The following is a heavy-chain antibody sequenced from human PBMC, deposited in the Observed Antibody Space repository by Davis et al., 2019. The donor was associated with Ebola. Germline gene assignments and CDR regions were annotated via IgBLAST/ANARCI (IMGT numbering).Heavy chain of an antibody. V-gene: IGHV3-23*01. CDR1: GFTFSSYA. CDR2: ISGSGGSS. D-gene: IGHD3-16*01. Sequence: GESLKISCAASGFTFSSYAMSWVRQAPGKGLEWVSTISGSGGSSYYADSVKGRFTISRDNSKSTLYLQMNSLRADDTAVYSCAKAGGGRGFDYWGQGTMVAVSS. CDR3: AKAGGGRGFDY. J-gene: IGHJ4*02.